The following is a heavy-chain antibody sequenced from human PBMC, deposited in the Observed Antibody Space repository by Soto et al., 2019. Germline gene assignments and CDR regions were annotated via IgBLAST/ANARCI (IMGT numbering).Heavy chain of an antibody. J-gene: IGHJ4*02. Sequence: PGGSLRLSCAASGFTFSSYAMSWVRQAPGKGLEWVSAISGSGGSTYYADSVKGRFTISRDNSKNTLYLQMNSLRAEDTAVYYCASLFHKRAIAAAAYFDYWGQGTLVTVSS. D-gene: IGHD6-13*01. CDR1: GFTFSSYA. CDR3: ASLFHKRAIAAAAYFDY. V-gene: IGHV3-23*01. CDR2: ISGSGGST.